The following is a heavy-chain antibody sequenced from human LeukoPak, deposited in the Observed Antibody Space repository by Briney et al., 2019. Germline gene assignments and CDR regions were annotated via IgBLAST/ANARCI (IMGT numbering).Heavy chain of an antibody. CDR2: ISYDGSNK. Sequence: GGSLRLSCAASGFTFSSYAMHWVRQAPGKGLEWVAVISYDGSNKYYADSVKGRFTISRDNSKNTLYLQMNSLRAEDTAVYYCAKEGQYTGGALDYWGQGTLVTVSS. V-gene: IGHV3-30*04. CDR3: AKEGQYTGGALDY. CDR1: GFTFSSYA. J-gene: IGHJ4*02. D-gene: IGHD4-11*01.